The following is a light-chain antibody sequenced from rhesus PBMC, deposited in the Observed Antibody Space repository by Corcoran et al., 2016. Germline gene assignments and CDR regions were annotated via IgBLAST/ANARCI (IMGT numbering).Light chain of an antibody. CDR1: QSISSW. Sequence: DIQMTQSPSSLSASVGDTVTITCRASQSISSWLAWYPQKPGKAPKLLIYKASTLQSGVPSRFSGSGSGTDFTLTISSLQSEDFATYYCKQYSSSPPCFGQGTKVEIK. J-gene: IGKJ2*01. V-gene: IGKV1-22*01. CDR2: KAS. CDR3: KQYSSSPPC.